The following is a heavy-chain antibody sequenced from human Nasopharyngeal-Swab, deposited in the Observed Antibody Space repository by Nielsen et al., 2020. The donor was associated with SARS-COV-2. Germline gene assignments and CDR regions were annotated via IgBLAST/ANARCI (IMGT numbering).Heavy chain of an antibody. Sequence: SETLSLTCTVSGGSISSGGYYWSWIRQHPGKGLEWIGYIYYSGSTYYNPSLKSRVTISVDTSKNQFSLKLSPVTAADTAVYYCARGATIFGVVAYGMDVWGQGTTVTVSS. CDR2: IYYSGST. V-gene: IGHV4-31*03. CDR1: GGSISSGGYY. J-gene: IGHJ6*02. CDR3: ARGATIFGVVAYGMDV. D-gene: IGHD3-3*01.